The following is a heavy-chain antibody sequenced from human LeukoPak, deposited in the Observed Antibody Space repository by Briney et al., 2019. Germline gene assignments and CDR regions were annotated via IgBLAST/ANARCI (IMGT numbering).Heavy chain of an antibody. CDR3: ARDSELGGSSWPY. CDR1: GGSISSSSYY. CDR2: IYYSGST. J-gene: IGHJ4*02. V-gene: IGHV4-39*07. Sequence: SETLSLTCTVSGGSISSSSYYWGWIRQTPGEGLEWIGNIYYSGSTYYNPSLKSRVTISVDTSKNQFSLKLSSVTAADTAVYYCARDSELGGSSWPYWGQGTLVTVSS. D-gene: IGHD6-13*01.